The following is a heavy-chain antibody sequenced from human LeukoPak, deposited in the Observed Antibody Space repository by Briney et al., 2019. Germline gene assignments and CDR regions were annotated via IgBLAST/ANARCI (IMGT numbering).Heavy chain of an antibody. D-gene: IGHD3-10*01. CDR2: IYYSGST. CDR3: ARDSRNYYGSGSYYYFDY. CDR1: GGSISSYY. J-gene: IGHJ4*02. Sequence: PSETLSLTCTVSGGSISSYYWSWIRQPPGKGLEWIGYIYYSGSTNYNPSLKSRVTISVDTSKNQFSLKLSSVTAADTAVYYCARDSRNYYGSGSYYYFDYWGQGTLVTVSS. V-gene: IGHV4-59*01.